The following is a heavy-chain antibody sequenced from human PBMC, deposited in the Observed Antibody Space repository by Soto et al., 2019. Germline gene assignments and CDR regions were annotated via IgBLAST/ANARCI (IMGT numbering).Heavy chain of an antibody. J-gene: IGHJ4*02. CDR3: ARDPSQPFGS. Sequence: EVQLVESGGGLVQPGGSLRLSCAASGFTVSTHYRRWLRQAPTKWLAWLSVIYRDGRAYYADSVKGRFTVSRASSENTLYLQLNNLRAEDTAVYYCARDPSQPFGSCGQGTLFSFSS. CDR1: GFTVSTHY. V-gene: IGHV3-66*01. CDR2: IYRDGRA.